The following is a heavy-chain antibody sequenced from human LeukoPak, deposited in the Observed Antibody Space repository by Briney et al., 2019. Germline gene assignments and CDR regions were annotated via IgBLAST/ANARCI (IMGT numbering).Heavy chain of an antibody. Sequence: GGSLRLSCEASGFTFSSYSMNWVRQAPGKGLEWVSFISGSSSIIHYADSVRGRFTISRDNAKNSLYLQMNSLRAEDTAVYYCARSGTTYYYDSGSRIWGQGTMVTVSS. CDR2: ISGSSSII. D-gene: IGHD3-22*01. CDR3: ARSGTTYYYDSGSRI. J-gene: IGHJ3*02. CDR1: GFTFSSYS. V-gene: IGHV3-48*04.